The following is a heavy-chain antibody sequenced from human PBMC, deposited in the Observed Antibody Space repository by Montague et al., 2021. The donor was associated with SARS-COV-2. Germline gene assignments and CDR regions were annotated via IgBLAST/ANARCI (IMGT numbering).Heavy chain of an antibody. CDR1: GGSISSYY. J-gene: IGHJ3*02. D-gene: IGHD6-19*01. Sequence: SETLSLTCTVSGGSISSYYWSWIRQPPGKGPEWIGYIYYSGSTNYNPSLKSRVTISVDTSKNQFSLKLSSVTAADTAVYHCARGSGWMGNAFDIWGQGTMVTVSS. CDR3: ARGSGWMGNAFDI. CDR2: IYYSGST. V-gene: IGHV4-59*01.